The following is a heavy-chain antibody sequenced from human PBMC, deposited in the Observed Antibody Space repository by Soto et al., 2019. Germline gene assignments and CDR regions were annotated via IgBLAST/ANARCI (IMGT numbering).Heavy chain of an antibody. CDR2: IKSKTDGGTT. CDR3: TTDLESYYWRSYYYGMDV. J-gene: IGHJ6*02. Sequence: KPGGSLRLSCAASGFTFGNAWMNWVRQAPGKGLEWVGRIKSKTDGGTTDYAAPVKGRFTISRDDSKNTLYLQMNSLKTEDTAVYYCTTDLESYYWRSYYYGMDVWGQGTTVTVSS. D-gene: IGHD1-26*01. V-gene: IGHV3-15*07. CDR1: GFTFGNAW.